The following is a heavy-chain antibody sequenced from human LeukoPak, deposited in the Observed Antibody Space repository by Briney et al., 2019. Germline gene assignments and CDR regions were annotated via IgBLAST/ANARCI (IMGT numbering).Heavy chain of an antibody. J-gene: IGHJ5*02. D-gene: IGHD5/OR15-5a*01. CDR3: AREGMGVYNWFDP. V-gene: IGHV4-4*07. Sequence: SETLSLTCTVSGGSISSYYWSWIRQPAGKGLEWIGRIYTSGSTNYNPSLKSRVTISVDKSENQFSLRLSSVTAADTAVYYCAREGMGVYNWFDPWGQGTLVTVSS. CDR2: IYTSGST. CDR1: GGSISSYY.